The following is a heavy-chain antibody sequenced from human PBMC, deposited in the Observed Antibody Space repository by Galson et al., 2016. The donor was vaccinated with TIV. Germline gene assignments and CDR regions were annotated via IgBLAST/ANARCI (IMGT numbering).Heavy chain of an antibody. V-gene: IGHV1-69*13. CDR2: IIPIFGTA. D-gene: IGHD4-17*01. CDR3: ARGSGDTYYYYFGMDV. CDR1: GATFNKYA. J-gene: IGHJ6*02. Sequence: SVKVSCKASGATFNKYAISWVRQAPGQGLEWMGGIIPIFGTANYAQKFQGRVTITADEFPSAAYMELNSLRSEDTADYYCARGSGDTYYYYFGMDVWGQGTTVTVSS.